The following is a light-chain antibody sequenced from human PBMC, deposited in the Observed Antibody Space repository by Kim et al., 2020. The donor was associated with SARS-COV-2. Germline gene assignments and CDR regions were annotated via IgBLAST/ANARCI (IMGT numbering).Light chain of an antibody. V-gene: IGLV2-14*03. Sequence: LPASVSGSPGQSVTVSCIGINSGYKYVSWYQQHPGKAPKLIIYDVTYRPSGVSNRFSGSKSGDTASLTISGLQTEDEADYYCRSYTGSTSLEVVFG. J-gene: IGLJ2*01. CDR3: RSYTGSTSLEVV. CDR2: DVT. CDR1: NSGYKY.